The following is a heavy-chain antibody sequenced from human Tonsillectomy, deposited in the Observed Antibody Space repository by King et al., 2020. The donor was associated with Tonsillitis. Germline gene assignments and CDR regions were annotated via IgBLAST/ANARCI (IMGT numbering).Heavy chain of an antibody. CDR3: AGGSGWVFDY. CDR1: GFTFSSFW. CDR2: IKQDGSEK. Sequence: VQLVESGGGLVQPGGSLRLSCAASGFTFSSFWMSWVRQAPGKGLAWVAIIKQDGSEKLYVDSVKGRFTISRDNAKNSLYLQRNSLRAEDTAVYYCAGGSGWVFDYWGQGTLATVSS. V-gene: IGHV3-7*01. D-gene: IGHD6-25*01. J-gene: IGHJ4*02.